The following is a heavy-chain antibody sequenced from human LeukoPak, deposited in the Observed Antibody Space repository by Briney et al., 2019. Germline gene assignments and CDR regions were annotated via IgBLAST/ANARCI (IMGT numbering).Heavy chain of an antibody. D-gene: IGHD2-15*01. J-gene: IGHJ1*01. CDR3: AQQVGYCSSGSCYFTY. V-gene: IGHV3-7*03. CDR1: GFTFSNFW. Sequence: GGSLRLSCTASGFTFSNFWMGWVRQAPGKGLEWVANIKQDETEKFYLGSVKGRFTISRDKSKNTLSLQMNSLRAEDTAVYYCAQQVGYCSSGSCYFTYWGQGTLVTVSS. CDR2: IKQDETEK.